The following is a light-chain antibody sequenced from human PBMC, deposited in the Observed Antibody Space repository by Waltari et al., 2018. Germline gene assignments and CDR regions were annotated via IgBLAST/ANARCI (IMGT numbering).Light chain of an antibody. CDR2: DPY. J-gene: IGKJ1*01. Sequence: DIQMTQSPSTLSASVGDRVTLTCRASQSISSWLAWYQQRPGKAPKLLIYDPYSLKSGVPSRFSGSGFGTEFTLTISSLQPDDFATYYCQQYNSSSGTFGQGTEVEIK. CDR3: QQYNSSSGT. CDR1: QSISSW. V-gene: IGKV1-5*01.